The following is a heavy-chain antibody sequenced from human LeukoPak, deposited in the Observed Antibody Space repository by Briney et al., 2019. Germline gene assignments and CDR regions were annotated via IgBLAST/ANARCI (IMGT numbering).Heavy chain of an antibody. D-gene: IGHD3-10*01. Sequence: GGSLRLSCAASGFTFSSYNMNWVRQAPGKGLEWVSSISSSSSYIYYADSVKGRFTISRDNAKNSLYLQMNSLRAEDTAVYYCARDPYYYGSGSYGEHSDYWGQGTLVTVSS. CDR2: ISSSSSYI. CDR3: ARDPYYYGSGSYGEHSDY. CDR1: GFTFSSYN. V-gene: IGHV3-21*01. J-gene: IGHJ4*02.